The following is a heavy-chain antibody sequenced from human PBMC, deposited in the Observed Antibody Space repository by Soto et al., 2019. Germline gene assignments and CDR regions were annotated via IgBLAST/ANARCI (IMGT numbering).Heavy chain of an antibody. Sequence: SETLSLTCSVSGDSISGSRHFWGWVRQPPGKGLEWIGSIYSSGTTYHNPSLKSRVTISVDASDNQFSLKLSSVTDADTAVYYCARHSPVQWMADTSFDPWAQGTLVPVSS. D-gene: IGHD6-19*01. CDR2: IYSSGTT. CDR3: ARHSPVQWMADTSFDP. CDR1: GDSISGSRHF. V-gene: IGHV4-39*01. J-gene: IGHJ5*02.